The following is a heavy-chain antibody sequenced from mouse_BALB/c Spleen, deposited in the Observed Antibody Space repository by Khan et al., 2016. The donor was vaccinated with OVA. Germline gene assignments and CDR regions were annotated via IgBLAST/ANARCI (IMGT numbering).Heavy chain of an antibody. CDR1: GYSITSEYA. CDR2: ISYSGNT. V-gene: IGHV3-2*02. Sequence: EVKLLESGPGLVKPSQSLSLTCTVTGYSITSEYAWNWTRQFPGNKLEWMGYISYSGNTRYNPSLKSRISITRDTSKNQFFLQLNSVTTEDTATYYCARKDYYDCDPFPYWGQGTLVTVSA. D-gene: IGHD2-4*01. CDR3: ARKDYYDCDPFPY. J-gene: IGHJ3*01.